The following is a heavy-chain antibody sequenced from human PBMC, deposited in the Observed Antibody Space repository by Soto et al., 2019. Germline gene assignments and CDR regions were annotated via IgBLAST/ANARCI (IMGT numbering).Heavy chain of an antibody. J-gene: IGHJ4*02. CDR1: GFTFSSYS. V-gene: IGHV3-48*04. D-gene: IGHD1-1*01. Sequence: PGGSLRLSCAASGFTFSSYSMNWVRQAPGKGLEWVSYISSGIITIFYVDSVKGRFTVSRDNAKNSLHLQMNSLRGDDTALYYCASLLDDVTTFDYWGQGSLVTVSS. CDR3: ASLLDDVTTFDY. CDR2: ISSGIITI.